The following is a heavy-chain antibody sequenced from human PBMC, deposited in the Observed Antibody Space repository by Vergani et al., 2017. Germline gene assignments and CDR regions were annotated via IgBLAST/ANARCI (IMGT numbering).Heavy chain of an antibody. Sequence: EVQLVQSGAEVKKPGESLKISCKGSGYSFTSYWIGWVRQMPGKGLEWMGIIYPGDSDTRYSPSFQGQVTISADKSISTAYVQWSSLKASDTAMYYCARQRVAAAGNEDFDYWGQGTLVTVSS. CDR1: GYSFTSYW. CDR3: ARQRVAAAGNEDFDY. D-gene: IGHD6-13*01. V-gene: IGHV5-51*01. CDR2: IYPGDSDT. J-gene: IGHJ4*02.